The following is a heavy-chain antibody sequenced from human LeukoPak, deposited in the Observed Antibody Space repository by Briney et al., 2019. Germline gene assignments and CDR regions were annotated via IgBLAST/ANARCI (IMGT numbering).Heavy chain of an antibody. Sequence: GGSLRLSCAASEFTFSSYAMSWVRQAPGRGREWVSAIRTVGRTYYADSVKGRFTISRANFKSTMFLQMSSLRAEDTAVYFCARVRSGGYYHFDYWGQGTLVTVSS. CDR1: EFTFSSYA. D-gene: IGHD3-22*01. CDR3: ARVRSGGYYHFDY. CDR2: IRTVGRT. J-gene: IGHJ4*02. V-gene: IGHV3-23*01.